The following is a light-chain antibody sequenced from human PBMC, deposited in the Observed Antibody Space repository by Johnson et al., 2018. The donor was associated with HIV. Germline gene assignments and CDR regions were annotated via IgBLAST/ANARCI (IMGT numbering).Light chain of an antibody. Sequence: QSVLTQPPSVSAAPGQTVTISCSGSSSNVGSSFVSWYRQVPGTAPKLLIYENNKRPSGIPDRFSGSKSGTSATLGITGLQTGDEADYYCGTWDSSLSAFYYVFGTGTKVTVL. CDR2: ENN. CDR1: SSNVGSSF. J-gene: IGLJ1*01. CDR3: GTWDSSLSAFYYV. V-gene: IGLV1-51*02.